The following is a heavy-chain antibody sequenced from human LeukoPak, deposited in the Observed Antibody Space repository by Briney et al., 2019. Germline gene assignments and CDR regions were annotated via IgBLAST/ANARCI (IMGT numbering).Heavy chain of an antibody. CDR1: GGSISSYY. V-gene: IGHV4-59*01. D-gene: IGHD5-18*01. CDR2: IYYSGST. Sequence: SETLSLTCTVSGGSISSYYWSWIRQPPGKGLEWIGYIYYSGSTNYNPSLKSRVTISVDTYKNQFSLKLSSVTAADTAVYYCARGPGYSYGLDYWGQGTLVTVSS. J-gene: IGHJ4*02. CDR3: ARGPGYSYGLDY.